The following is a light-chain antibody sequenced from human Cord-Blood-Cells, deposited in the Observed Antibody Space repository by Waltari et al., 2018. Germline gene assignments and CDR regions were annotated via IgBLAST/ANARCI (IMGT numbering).Light chain of an antibody. Sequence: DIQMTQSPSSLSASVGDRVTITCRASQSISRYLNWYQQKRGKAPKLLIYAASSLQSGVQSRFSGSGSGADFTLTISSLQPEVFATYYCQQSYSTLPTFGQGTKVEIK. CDR3: QQSYSTLPT. V-gene: IGKV1-39*01. CDR1: QSISRY. CDR2: AAS. J-gene: IGKJ1*01.